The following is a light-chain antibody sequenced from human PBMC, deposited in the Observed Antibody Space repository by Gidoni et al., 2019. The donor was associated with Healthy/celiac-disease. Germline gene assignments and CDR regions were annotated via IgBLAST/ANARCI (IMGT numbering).Light chain of an antibody. CDR2: AAS. J-gene: IGKJ2*01. CDR3: QHSYSTPRT. Sequence: DIQMTQSPSSLSASVGDRVTITCRASQSISSYLNWYQQKPGKAPKLLIYAASSLQSGVPSRFSGSGSGTDFTLTISSLQPEDFATYYCQHSYSTPRTFXQXTKLEIK. CDR1: QSISSY. V-gene: IGKV1-39*01.